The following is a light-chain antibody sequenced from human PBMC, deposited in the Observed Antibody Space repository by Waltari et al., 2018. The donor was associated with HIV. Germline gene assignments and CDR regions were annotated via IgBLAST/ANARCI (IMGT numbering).Light chain of an antibody. Sequence: QSVLTQPPSVSGAPGQRVTLSCTGSDSNIGTHVVHWYQQLPGTAPQLLIYNDNNRPSGVPDRFSASKSGTSASLAISVLQAEDEADYYCQSYDSNLSGSIFGGGTKLTV. CDR3: QSYDSNLSGSI. CDR1: DSNIGTHV. CDR2: NDN. V-gene: IGLV1-40*01. J-gene: IGLJ2*01.